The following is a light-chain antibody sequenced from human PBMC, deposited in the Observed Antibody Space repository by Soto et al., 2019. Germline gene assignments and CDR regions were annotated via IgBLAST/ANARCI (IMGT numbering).Light chain of an antibody. Sequence: QLTQSPSSLSAPVGDRVTITCRASQGISSYLAWYQQKPGKAPKLLIHAASTLQSGVPSRFSGSGSGTDFTLSISTLQPEDFATYYCQQVNSSPFTFGQGTRLEIK. CDR1: QGISSY. CDR3: QQVNSSPFT. CDR2: AAS. J-gene: IGKJ5*01. V-gene: IGKV1-9*01.